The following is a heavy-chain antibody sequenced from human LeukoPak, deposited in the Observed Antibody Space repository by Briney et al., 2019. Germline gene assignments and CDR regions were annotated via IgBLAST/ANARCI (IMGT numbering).Heavy chain of an antibody. CDR3: AREDTGVAFDI. CDR1: GFTFSSYW. D-gene: IGHD2-8*01. Sequence: GGSLRLSCAASGFTFSSYWMYWVRQVPGKGLVWVSRINSDESIKTNADSVKGRFTISRDNAKNSLYLQMNSLRVEDTAVYYCAREDTGVAFDIWGQGTTVTV. CDR2: INSDESIK. J-gene: IGHJ3*02. V-gene: IGHV3-74*03.